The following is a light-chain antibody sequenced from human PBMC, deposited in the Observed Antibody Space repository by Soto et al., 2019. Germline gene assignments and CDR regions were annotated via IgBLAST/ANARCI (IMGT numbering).Light chain of an antibody. CDR3: ASYTSSSTSVI. Sequence: QSALTQPASVSGSPGQSITISCTRTSSDVGGYKYVSWYQQHPDKAPKLIIFEVSNRPSGISSRFSGPKSGNTASLTISGLQAEDEADYYCASYTSSSTSVIFGRGTKVTVL. V-gene: IGLV2-14*01. CDR2: EVS. J-gene: IGLJ2*01. CDR1: SSDVGGYKY.